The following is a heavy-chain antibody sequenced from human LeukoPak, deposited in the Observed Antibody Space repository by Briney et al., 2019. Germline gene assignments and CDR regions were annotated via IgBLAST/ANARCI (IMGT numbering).Heavy chain of an antibody. CDR2: ISGSGGTT. CDR3: ARDWETLTYYDSSGQEY. Sequence: GGSLSLSCAPSGFTFSSYAMSWVRQAPGKGLEWVSAISGSGGTTYYADSVKGRFTISRDNSKNTLYLQMNSLRAEDTAIYFCARDWETLTYYDSSGQEYWGQGTMVTVSS. V-gene: IGHV3-23*01. D-gene: IGHD3-22*01. CDR1: GFTFSSYA. J-gene: IGHJ3*01.